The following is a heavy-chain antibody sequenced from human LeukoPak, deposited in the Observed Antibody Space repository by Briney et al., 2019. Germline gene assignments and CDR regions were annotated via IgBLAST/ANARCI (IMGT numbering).Heavy chain of an antibody. D-gene: IGHD1-26*01. CDR2: ITTSSTYI. V-gene: IGHV3-21*01. Sequence: GGSLRLSCAASGFSFSTCNMNWVRQAPGKGLEWVSSITTSSTYIYYADSVKGRFTTSRDNAKNSLYLQMNSLRAEDTAVYYCARDPYSGSYGDYYYYYMDVWGKGTTVTISS. CDR1: GFSFSTCN. J-gene: IGHJ6*03. CDR3: ARDPYSGSYGDYYYYYMDV.